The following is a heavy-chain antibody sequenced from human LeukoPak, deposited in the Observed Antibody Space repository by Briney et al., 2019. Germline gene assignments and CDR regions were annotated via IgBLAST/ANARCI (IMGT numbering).Heavy chain of an antibody. Sequence: SETLSLTCAVYGGSFSGYYWSWTRQPPGKGLEWIGEINHSGSTNYNPSLKSRVTISVDTSKNQFSLKLSSVTAADTAVYYCARAPLASGRTPLFDYWGQGTLVTVSS. V-gene: IGHV4-34*01. D-gene: IGHD6-19*01. CDR1: GGSFSGYY. CDR3: ARAPLASGRTPLFDY. CDR2: INHSGST. J-gene: IGHJ4*02.